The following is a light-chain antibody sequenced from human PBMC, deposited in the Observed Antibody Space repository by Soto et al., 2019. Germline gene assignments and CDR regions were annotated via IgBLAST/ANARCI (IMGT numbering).Light chain of an antibody. J-gene: IGLJ1*01. CDR2: EVS. V-gene: IGLV2-14*01. CDR1: SSDIGAYNY. CDR3: SSYTRSSTYV. Sequence: QSALTQPASVSGSPGQSITISCTGTSSDIGAYNYVSWYQQHPGKAPKLLIYEVSNRPSGVSNRFSGSKSGHTASLTISGLQAEDEADYYCSSYTRSSTYVFGTGTKLTVL.